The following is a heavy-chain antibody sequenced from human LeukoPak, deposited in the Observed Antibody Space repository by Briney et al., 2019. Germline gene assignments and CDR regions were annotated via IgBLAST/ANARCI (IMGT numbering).Heavy chain of an antibody. V-gene: IGHV4-30-4*01. CDR2: IYYSGST. D-gene: IGHD5-18*01. Sequence: SETLSLTCTVSGGSISSGEYYWSWIRQPPGKGLEWIGYIYYSGSTYYNPSLKSRVTISVDTSKNQFSLKLSSVTAADTAVYYCARVYGGYSYGTFDYWGQGTLVTVSS. J-gene: IGHJ4*02. CDR1: GGSISSGEYY. CDR3: ARVYGGYSYGTFDY.